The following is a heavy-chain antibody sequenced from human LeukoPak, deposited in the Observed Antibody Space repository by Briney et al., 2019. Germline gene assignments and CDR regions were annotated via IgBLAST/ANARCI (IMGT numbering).Heavy chain of an antibody. Sequence: SETLSLTCAVYGGSFSGYYWSWIRQPPGKGLEWIGEINHSGSTNYNPSLKSRVTISVDTSKNQFSLKLSSVTAADTAVYYCAILRFGEHDAFDIWGQGTMVTVSS. D-gene: IGHD3-10*01. J-gene: IGHJ3*02. CDR1: GGSFSGYY. CDR3: AILRFGEHDAFDI. V-gene: IGHV4-34*01. CDR2: INHSGST.